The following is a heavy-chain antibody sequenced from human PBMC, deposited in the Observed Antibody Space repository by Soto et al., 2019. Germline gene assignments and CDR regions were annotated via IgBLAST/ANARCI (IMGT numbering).Heavy chain of an antibody. CDR1: GFTFSSYE. CDR2: ISSSGSTI. CDR3: ARVGVGATKRGFDY. Sequence: GGSLRLSCAASGFTFSSYEMNWVRQAPGKGLEWVSYISSSGSTIYYADSVKGRFTISRDNAKNSLYQQMNSLRAEDTAVYYWARVGVGATKRGFDYGGQGTLVTVSS. D-gene: IGHD1-26*01. J-gene: IGHJ4*02. V-gene: IGHV3-48*03.